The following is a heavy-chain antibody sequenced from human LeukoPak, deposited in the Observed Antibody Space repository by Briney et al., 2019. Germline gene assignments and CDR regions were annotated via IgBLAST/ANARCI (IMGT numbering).Heavy chain of an antibody. V-gene: IGHV4-4*02. J-gene: IGHJ4*02. D-gene: IGHD4-23*01. CDR1: GGSISSSSSNC. Sequence: PSETPSLTCAVSGGSISSSSSNCWTWVRQPPGKGLEWIGEIYHSGATNYNPSLKSRVTMLLDKSKNQFSLKLNSVTAADTAVYYCARNGGNSDFDYWGQGTLVTVSS. CDR3: ARNGGNSDFDY. CDR2: IYHSGAT.